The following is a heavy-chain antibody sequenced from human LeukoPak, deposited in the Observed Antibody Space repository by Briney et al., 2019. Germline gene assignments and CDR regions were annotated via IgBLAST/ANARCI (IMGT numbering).Heavy chain of an antibody. CDR2: INHSGST. Sequence: PSETLSLTCAVYGGSFSGYYWSWIRQPPGKGLEWIGEINHSGSTNYNPPLKSRVTISVDTSKNQFSLKLSSVTAADTAVYYCASCLMVRGLIRSNWFDPWGQGTLVTVST. CDR3: ASCLMVRGLIRSNWFDP. CDR1: GGSFSGYY. D-gene: IGHD3-10*01. J-gene: IGHJ5*02. V-gene: IGHV4-34*01.